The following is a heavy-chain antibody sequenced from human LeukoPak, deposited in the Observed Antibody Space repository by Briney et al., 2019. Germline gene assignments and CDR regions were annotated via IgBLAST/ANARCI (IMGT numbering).Heavy chain of an antibody. Sequence: PGRSLRLSCAASGFTFSSYAMHWVRQAPGQGLEWVAVISYDGSNKYYADSVKGRFTISRDNSKNTLYLQMNSLRAEDTAVYYCARVGSVATIFNYWGQGTLVTVSS. CDR2: ISYDGSNK. D-gene: IGHD5-12*01. J-gene: IGHJ4*02. V-gene: IGHV3-30-3*01. CDR1: GFTFSSYA. CDR3: ARVGSVATIFNY.